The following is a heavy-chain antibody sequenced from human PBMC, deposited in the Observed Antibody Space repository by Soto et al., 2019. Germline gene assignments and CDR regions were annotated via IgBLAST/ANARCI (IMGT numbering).Heavy chain of an antibody. J-gene: IGHJ5*02. V-gene: IGHV3-23*01. Sequence: PGGSLRLSCAASGFTFSSYAMSWVRQAPGKGLEWVSGISSSGRNTYYADSVKGRFTISRDNSKNTLYLQMDSLRAEDTAVYYCARPPTKSDNWFDPWGQGTLVTVSS. CDR3: ARPPTKSDNWFDP. CDR1: GFTFSSYA. CDR2: ISSSGRNT.